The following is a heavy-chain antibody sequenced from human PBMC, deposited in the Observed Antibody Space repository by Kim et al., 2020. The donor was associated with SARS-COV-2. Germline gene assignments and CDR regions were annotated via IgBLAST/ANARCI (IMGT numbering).Heavy chain of an antibody. V-gene: IGHV1-69*13. J-gene: IGHJ6*02. CDR2: IIPIFGTA. Sequence: ASVKVSCKASGGTFSSYAISWVRQAPEQGLEWMGGIIPIFGTANYAQKFQGRVTITADESTSTAYMELSSLRSEDTAVYYCARDKTRDLLDDYGDYRTTYGMDVWGQGTTVTVSS. CDR1: GGTFSSYA. D-gene: IGHD4-17*01. CDR3: ARDKTRDLLDDYGDYRTTYGMDV.